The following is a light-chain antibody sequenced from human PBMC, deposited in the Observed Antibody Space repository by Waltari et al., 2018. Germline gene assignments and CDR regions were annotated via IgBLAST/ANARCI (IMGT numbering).Light chain of an antibody. J-gene: IGLJ3*02. CDR1: RGADGGYNY. Sequence: QSALTQPASVPGSPGQSIPISCTGTRGADGGYNYVSWYQLHPGKAPKLVIYEVTNRPSGVSSRFSGSKSGNTASLTISGLQAEDEADYYCSSYTEISTVVFGGGTKLTVL. V-gene: IGLV2-14*01. CDR3: SSYTEISTVV. CDR2: EVT.